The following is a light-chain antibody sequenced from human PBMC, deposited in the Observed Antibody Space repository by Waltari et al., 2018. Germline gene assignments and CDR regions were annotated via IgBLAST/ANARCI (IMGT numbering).Light chain of an antibody. CDR2: DDS. J-gene: IGLJ2*01. CDR3: QVWDTTRYHVV. V-gene: IGLV3-21*02. Sequence: SYVLTQPPSISVAPGQTATITCGGTNIGFKSVHWYQQKSGQAPVLVVYDDSNRPSGIPEGIAGAKLGNTATLTLSRVEAGEEADYYWQVWDTTRYHVVFGGGTKLSVL. CDR1: NIGFKS.